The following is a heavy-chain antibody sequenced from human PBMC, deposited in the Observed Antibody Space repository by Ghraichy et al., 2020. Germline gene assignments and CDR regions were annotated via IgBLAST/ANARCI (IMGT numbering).Heavy chain of an antibody. Sequence: SVKVSCKASGGTFSSYAISWVRQAPGQGLEWMGGIIPIFGTANYAQKFQGRVTITADESTSTAYMELSSLRSEDTAVYYCASLGYCSSTSCSGSDYYYYGMDVWGQGTTVTVSS. CDR2: IIPIFGTA. CDR3: ASLGYCSSTSCSGSDYYYYGMDV. CDR1: GGTFSSYA. D-gene: IGHD2-2*01. V-gene: IGHV1-69*13. J-gene: IGHJ6*02.